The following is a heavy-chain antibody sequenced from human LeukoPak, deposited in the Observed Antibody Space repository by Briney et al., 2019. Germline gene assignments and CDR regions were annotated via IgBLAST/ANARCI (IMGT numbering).Heavy chain of an antibody. CDR2: ISAYSGST. D-gene: IGHD2-21*01. J-gene: IGHJ6*02. V-gene: IGHV1-18*01. CDR3: ARGLGEPAYCGCDCYFYGMDV. CDR1: GYTFTSYG. Sequence: ASVNDSCKASGYTFTSYGISWVRQARGQELEGMGWISAYSGSTNYAQKLKGRITMTTDTSTSTAYVELRSLRSDDTAVYYCARGLGEPAYCGCDCYFYGMDVWGQGTTVTVSS.